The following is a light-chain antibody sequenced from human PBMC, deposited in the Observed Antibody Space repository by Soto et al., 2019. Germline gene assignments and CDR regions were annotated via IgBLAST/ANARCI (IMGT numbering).Light chain of an antibody. J-gene: IGLJ1*01. CDR3: SSYTSDITIYD. CDR2: EVT. V-gene: IGLV2-14*01. CDR1: SSDGGGYNY. Sequence: QSALTQPASVSGSPGQSITISCTGTSSDGGGYNYVSWYQHHQGKGALILIFEVTNRPSGLANRFSGCRSANTDSPTPPGLQAEDQADSYRSSYTSDITIYDFGTGTQVPV.